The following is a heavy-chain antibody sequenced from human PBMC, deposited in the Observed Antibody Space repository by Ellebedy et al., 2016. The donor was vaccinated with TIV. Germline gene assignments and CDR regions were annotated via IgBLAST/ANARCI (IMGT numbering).Heavy chain of an antibody. J-gene: IGHJ4*02. V-gene: IGHV4-59*08. CDR3: ARFSWYSRKQYYFDS. Sequence: MPSETLSLTCSVSGGSISSYYWTWIRQPPGKGLEWIAYFYHSGNTNYSPSLKSRVTISVDTSKNPFSLKLSSVTAADTAVYYCARFSWYSRKQYYFDSWGQGTLVTVAS. CDR1: GGSISSYY. CDR2: FYHSGNT. D-gene: IGHD6-13*01.